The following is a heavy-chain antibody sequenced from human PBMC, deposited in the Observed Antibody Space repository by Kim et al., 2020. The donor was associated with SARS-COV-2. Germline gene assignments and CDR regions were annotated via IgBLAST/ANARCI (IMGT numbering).Heavy chain of an antibody. Sequence: GGSLRLSCAASGFTFSSYGMHWVRQAPGKGLEWVAVISYDGSNKYYADSVKGRFTISRDNSKNTLYLQMNSLRAEDTAVYYCAKAFTGIAVAGTGLWFDPWGQGTLVTISS. CDR1: GFTFSSYG. D-gene: IGHD6-19*01. V-gene: IGHV3-30*18. CDR3: AKAFTGIAVAGTGLWFDP. CDR2: ISYDGSNK. J-gene: IGHJ5*02.